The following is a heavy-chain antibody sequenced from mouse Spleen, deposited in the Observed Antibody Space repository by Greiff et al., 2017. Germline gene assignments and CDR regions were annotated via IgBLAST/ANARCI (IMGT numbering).Heavy chain of an antibody. J-gene: IGHJ1*03. CDR1: GFTFSSYA. Sequence: EVKVVESGGGLVKPGGSLKLSCAASGFTFSSYAMSWVRQTPEKRLEWVATISDGGSYTYYPDNVKGRFTISRDNAKNNLYLQMSHLKSEDTAMYYCARGDGYPSYWYFDVWGTGTTVTVSS. CDR3: ARGDGYPSYWYFDV. CDR2: ISDGGSYT. D-gene: IGHD2-3*01. V-gene: IGHV5-4*03.